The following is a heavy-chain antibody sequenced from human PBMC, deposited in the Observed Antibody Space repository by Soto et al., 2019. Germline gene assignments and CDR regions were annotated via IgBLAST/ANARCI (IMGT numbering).Heavy chain of an antibody. D-gene: IGHD3-22*01. Sequence: GGSLRLSCAASGFTFSSYGMHWVRQAPGKGLEWVAVIWYDGSNKYYADSVKGRFTISRDNSKNTLYLQMNSLRAEDTAVYYCARNYYYDSSGSYDYWGQGTLVTVSS. V-gene: IGHV3-33*01. CDR1: GFTFSSYG. CDR2: IWYDGSNK. J-gene: IGHJ4*02. CDR3: ARNYYYDSSGSYDY.